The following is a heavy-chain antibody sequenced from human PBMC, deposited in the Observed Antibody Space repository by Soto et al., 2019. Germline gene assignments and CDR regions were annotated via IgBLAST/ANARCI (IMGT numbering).Heavy chain of an antibody. J-gene: IGHJ5*02. D-gene: IGHD2-2*01. CDR3: ARGQRVSAWFDP. CDR2: IYSSGNT. V-gene: IGHV4-4*07. CDR1: GGTISGYY. Sequence: SETLSLTCSVSGGTISGYYWTWIRQPAGKGLEWIGRIYSSGNTKYNPSLQSRVTMSLDTSNNQFSLRLTSVTAADTAVYYCARGQRVSAWFDPRGKGTLATVSS.